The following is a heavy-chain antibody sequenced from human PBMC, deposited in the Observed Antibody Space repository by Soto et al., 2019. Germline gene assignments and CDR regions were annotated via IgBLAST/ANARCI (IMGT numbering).Heavy chain of an antibody. D-gene: IGHD3-9*01. V-gene: IGHV1-18*01. J-gene: IGHJ5*02. CDR1: GYTFTSYG. CDR2: ISPYNGIT. CDR3: ARGQYYDILTGPYNWFDP. Sequence: ASVKVSCKASGYTFTSYGISWVRQAPGQGLEWMGRISPYNGITNYAQKFQGRVTITADTSTSTAYMELSSLRSEDTAVYYCARGQYYDILTGPYNWFDPWGQGTLVTVSS.